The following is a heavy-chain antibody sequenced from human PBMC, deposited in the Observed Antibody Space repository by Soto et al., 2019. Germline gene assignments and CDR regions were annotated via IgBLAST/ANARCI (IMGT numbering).Heavy chain of an antibody. CDR1: GYTFTSYY. D-gene: IGHD3-10*01. Sequence: QVQLVQSGAEVKKPGASVTVSCKASGYTFTSYYMHWVRQAPGQGLEWMGIFNPSGGSTSYAQKFQGRVTMTRDTSTSTVYMELSSLRSEDTAVYYCARDYFGSGSSPGWYFDLWGRGTLVTVSS. CDR3: ARDYFGSGSSPGWYFDL. J-gene: IGHJ2*01. V-gene: IGHV1-46*03. CDR2: FNPSGGST.